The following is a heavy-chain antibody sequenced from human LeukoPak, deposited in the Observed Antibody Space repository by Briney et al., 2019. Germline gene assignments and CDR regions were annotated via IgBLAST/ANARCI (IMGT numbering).Heavy chain of an antibody. CDR2: IRYDGSNK. Sequence: GGSLRLXCAASGFTFSSYGMHWIRQAPGKGLEWVAFIRYDGSNKYYADSVKGRFTISRDNSKNTLYLQMNSLRAEDTAVYYCAKQATRELLYWGQGTLVTVSS. D-gene: IGHD1-26*01. J-gene: IGHJ4*02. CDR1: GFTFSSYG. V-gene: IGHV3-30*02. CDR3: AKQATRELLY.